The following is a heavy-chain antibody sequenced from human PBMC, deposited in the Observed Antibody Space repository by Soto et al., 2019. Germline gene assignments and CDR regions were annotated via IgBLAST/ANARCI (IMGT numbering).Heavy chain of an antibody. V-gene: IGHV1-2*02. Sequence: ASVKVSCKASGYTFTGYYMHWVRQAPGQGLEWMGWINPNSGGTNYAQKFQGRVTMTRDTSVSTAYMELSRLRSDDTAMYYCTRDLGGKCYDSSGYYNWFDAWGQGTLVTVSS. CDR3: TRDLGGKCYDSSGYYNWFDA. J-gene: IGHJ5*02. CDR2: INPNSGGT. CDR1: GYTFTGYY. D-gene: IGHD3-22*01.